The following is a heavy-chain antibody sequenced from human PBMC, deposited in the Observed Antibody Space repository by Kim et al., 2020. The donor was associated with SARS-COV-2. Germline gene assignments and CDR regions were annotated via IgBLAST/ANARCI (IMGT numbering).Heavy chain of an antibody. Sequence: YADSVKGRFTISRHNSKNTLYLQMNSLRAEDTAVYYCARGQWLPTGAFDIWGQGTMVTVSS. V-gene: IGHV3-53*04. J-gene: IGHJ3*02. CDR3: ARGQWLPTGAFDI. D-gene: IGHD6-19*01.